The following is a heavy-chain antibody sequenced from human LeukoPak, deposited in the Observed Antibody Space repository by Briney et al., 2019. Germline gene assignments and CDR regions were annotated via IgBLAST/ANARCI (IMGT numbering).Heavy chain of an antibody. J-gene: IGHJ3*02. Sequence: SETLSLTCADSGGSISSSNWWTWVRQSPGKGLEWIGEVYHSGTTNYNPSLKSRITISADTSKNEFSLKLSSVTAADTAVYYCATESEGGAFDIWGQGTMVTVSS. V-gene: IGHV4-4*02. CDR3: ATESEGGAFDI. D-gene: IGHD1-26*01. CDR1: GGSISSSNW. CDR2: VYHSGTT.